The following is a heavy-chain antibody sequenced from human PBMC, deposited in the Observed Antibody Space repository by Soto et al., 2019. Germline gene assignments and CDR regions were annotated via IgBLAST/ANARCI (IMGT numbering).Heavy chain of an antibody. CDR2: ISSSSSYI. Sequence: GGSLRLSCAASGFTFSSYSMNWVRQAPGKGLEWVSSISSSSSYIYYADSVKGRLTICRDNAKNSLYLQMNSLRAEDTAVYYCARDPLGDYDILTGRFDYWGQGTLVTVSS. J-gene: IGHJ4*02. D-gene: IGHD3-9*01. CDR1: GFTFSSYS. V-gene: IGHV3-21*01. CDR3: ARDPLGDYDILTGRFDY.